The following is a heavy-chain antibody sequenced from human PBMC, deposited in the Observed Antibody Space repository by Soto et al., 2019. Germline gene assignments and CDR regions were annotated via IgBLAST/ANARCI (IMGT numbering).Heavy chain of an antibody. D-gene: IGHD7-27*01. CDR3: ARALGYAFDI. Sequence: SETLSLTCTFSGCSISSYYWTWIRQSPGKGPEWIGYVHHSGTTNYNPSLESRVTMSLDTSKSQFSLKLNAVTAEDMAVYYCARALGYAFDIWGQGTMVTVSS. CDR2: VHHSGTT. J-gene: IGHJ3*02. V-gene: IGHV4-59*01. CDR1: GCSISSYY.